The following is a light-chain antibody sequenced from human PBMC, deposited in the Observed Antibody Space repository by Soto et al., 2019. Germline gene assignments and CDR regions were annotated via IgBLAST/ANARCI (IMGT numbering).Light chain of an antibody. V-gene: IGKV3-15*01. J-gene: IGKJ2*01. CDR3: QQYNNWPPYT. CDR1: QSVNSN. Sequence: EIVMTQSPATLSVSPGERATLSCRASQSVNSNLAWYQQKPGQARSLLIYGASTRATGVPARFSGSGSGTEFTLTISSLQSEDFAVYYCQQYNNWPPYTFGQGTKLAIK. CDR2: GAS.